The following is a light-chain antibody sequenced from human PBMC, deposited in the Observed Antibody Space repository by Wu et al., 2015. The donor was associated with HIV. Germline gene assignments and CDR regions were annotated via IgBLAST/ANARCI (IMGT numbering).Light chain of an antibody. CDR3: QQYGSFSLT. V-gene: IGKV3-20*01. J-gene: IGKJ4*01. CDR1: QSISGTH. Sequence: EIVLTQSPGTLSFSPGQRVTLSCRASQSISGTHLAWYQQKPGQAPRLLMYSASTRATGTPDRFIGSGSGTDFTLAISRLEPEDFAVYYCQQYGSFSLTFGGGTKVEI. CDR2: SAS.